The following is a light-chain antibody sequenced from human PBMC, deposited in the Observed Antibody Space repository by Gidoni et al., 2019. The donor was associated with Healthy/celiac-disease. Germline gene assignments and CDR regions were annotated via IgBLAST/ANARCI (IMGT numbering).Light chain of an antibody. CDR2: EVS. J-gene: IGLJ3*02. Sequence: QSALTQPASVSGSPGQSITISCTGTSSDVGSYNLVSWYQQRPGKAPKVMIYEVSKRPSGVSNRFSGSKSGNTASLTISVLQAEDEADYYCCSYASSNTWVLGGGTKLTVL. V-gene: IGLV2-23*02. CDR3: CSYASSNTWV. CDR1: SSDVGSYNL.